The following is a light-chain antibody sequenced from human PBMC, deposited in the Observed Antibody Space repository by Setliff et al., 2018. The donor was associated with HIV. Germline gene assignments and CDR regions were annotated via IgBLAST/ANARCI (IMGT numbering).Light chain of an antibody. J-gene: IGKJ1*01. V-gene: IGKV4-1*01. Sequence: DVVVTQSPDYLAVSLGARATINCKSSHNVLYSSNNKNYLAWYQHKPGHPPKLLIYWASIRESGVADRFSGSGSGTNFTLPISNLQAEDAAIYYCQQFYSPPPTFGQGTKV. CDR3: QQFYSPPPT. CDR1: HNVLYSSNNKNY. CDR2: WAS.